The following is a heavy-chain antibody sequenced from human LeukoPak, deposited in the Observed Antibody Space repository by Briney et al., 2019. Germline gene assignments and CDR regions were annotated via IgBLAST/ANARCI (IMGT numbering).Heavy chain of an antibody. V-gene: IGHV3-23*01. CDR3: AEEVGATYPTFDY. Sequence: GGSLRLSCAASGFTFSSYVMSWVRQAPGKGLEWVSSISGSSSSTYYADSVKGRFTISRDNSKNTLYLQMSSLSAEDTAVYYCAEEVGATYPTFDYWGQGTLVTVSS. CDR1: GFTFSSYV. D-gene: IGHD1-26*01. CDR2: ISGSSSST. J-gene: IGHJ4*02.